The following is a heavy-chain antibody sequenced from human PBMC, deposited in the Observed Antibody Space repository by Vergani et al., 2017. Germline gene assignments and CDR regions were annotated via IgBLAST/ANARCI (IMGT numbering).Heavy chain of an antibody. D-gene: IGHD6-19*01. Sequence: EVQLLESGGGLVQPGGSLRLSCAASGFTFSSYAMSWVRQAPGKGLEWVSAISGSGGSTYYADSVKGRFTISRDNSKNTLYLRMNSLRAEDTAVYYCAKDSGYSSGWYVFDYWGQGTLVTVSS. J-gene: IGHJ4*02. CDR2: ISGSGGST. CDR3: AKDSGYSSGWYVFDY. CDR1: GFTFSSYA. V-gene: IGHV3-23*01.